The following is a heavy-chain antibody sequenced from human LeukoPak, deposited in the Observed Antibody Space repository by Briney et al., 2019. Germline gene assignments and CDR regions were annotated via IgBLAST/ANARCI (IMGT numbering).Heavy chain of an antibody. CDR3: ARDWEDIVVVPAADYYYYGMDV. V-gene: IGHV1-18*01. CDR1: GYTFTSYG. CDR2: ISAYNGNT. D-gene: IGHD2-2*01. J-gene: IGHJ6*02. Sequence: GASVKVSCKASGYTFTSYGISWVRQAPGQGLEWMGWISAYNGNTNYAQKLQGRVTMTTDTSTSTAYMELRSLRSDDTAVYYCARDWEDIVVVPAADYYYYGMDVWGQGTTVTVSS.